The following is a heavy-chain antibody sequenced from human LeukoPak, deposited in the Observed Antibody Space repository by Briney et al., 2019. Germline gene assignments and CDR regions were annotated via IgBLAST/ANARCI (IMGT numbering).Heavy chain of an antibody. CDR2: ISGSGGST. CDR1: GFTFSSYS. CDR3: AKELAECGGDCYSLLDY. V-gene: IGHV3-23*01. J-gene: IGHJ4*02. D-gene: IGHD2-21*02. Sequence: GGSLRLSCATSGFTFSSYSMSWVRRAPGRGLEWVSLISGSGGSTYYADSAKGRFTISRANSKNTLYLQMNSLRAEDTAIYYCAKELAECGGDCYSLLDYWGQGTLVTVSS.